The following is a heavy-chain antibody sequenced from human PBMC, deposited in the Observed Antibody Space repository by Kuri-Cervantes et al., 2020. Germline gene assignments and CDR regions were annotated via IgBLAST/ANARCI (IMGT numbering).Heavy chain of an antibody. CDR3: ARGGYCSSTSCPREYYYAMDV. V-gene: IGHV7-4-1*02. CDR2: INTNTGIP. J-gene: IGHJ6*02. CDR1: GYTFTSYA. D-gene: IGHD2-2*01. Sequence: ASVKVSCKASGYTFTSYAMNWVRQAPGQGLEWMGWINTNTGIPTYAQGFTARFVFSLDTSVSTAYLHISTLKPEDTAVYYRARGGYCSSTSCPREYYYAMDVWGQGTTVTVSS.